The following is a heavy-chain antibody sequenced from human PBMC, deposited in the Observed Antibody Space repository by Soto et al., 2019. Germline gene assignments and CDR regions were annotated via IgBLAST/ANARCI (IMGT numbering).Heavy chain of an antibody. D-gene: IGHD3-10*01. V-gene: IGHV4-39*01. CDR1: GGSISSSSYY. J-gene: IGHJ4*02. CDR2: IYYSGST. Sequence: LSLTCTVSGGSISSSSYYWGWIRQPPGKGLEWNESIYYSGSTYYNPSLKSRVTISVDTSKNQFSLKLSSVTAADTAVYYCARHPSYYGSGSYHEAFDYWGQGTLLTVSS. CDR3: ARHPSYYGSGSYHEAFDY.